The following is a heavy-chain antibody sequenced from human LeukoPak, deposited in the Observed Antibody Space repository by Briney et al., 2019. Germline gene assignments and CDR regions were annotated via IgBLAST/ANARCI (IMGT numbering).Heavy chain of an antibody. CDR1: GFTFSSYG. CDR2: IWYDGSNK. CDR3: ARDDRVKPFDI. J-gene: IGHJ3*02. Sequence: GGSLRLSCAASGFTFSSYGMHWVRQAPGKGLEWVAVIWYDGSNKYYADSVKGRFTISRDNSKNTLYLQMNSLRAEDTAVYYCARDDRVKPFDIWGQGTMVTVSS. V-gene: IGHV3-33*01. D-gene: IGHD5/OR15-5a*01.